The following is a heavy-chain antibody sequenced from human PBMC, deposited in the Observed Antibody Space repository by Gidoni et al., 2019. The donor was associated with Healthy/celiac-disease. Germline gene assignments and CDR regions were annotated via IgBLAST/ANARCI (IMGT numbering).Heavy chain of an antibody. V-gene: IGHV4-34*01. CDR2: INHSGST. CDR3: AAISGYYGLDY. CDR1: GGSFSGYY. Sequence: QVQLQQWGAGLLKPSETLSLTCAVYGGSFSGYYWSWIRQPPGKGLEWIGEINHSGSTNYNPSLKSLDTISVDTSKNQFSMKLSSVTAADTAVYYCAAISGYYGLDYWGQGTLVTVSS. J-gene: IGHJ4*02. D-gene: IGHD3-22*01.